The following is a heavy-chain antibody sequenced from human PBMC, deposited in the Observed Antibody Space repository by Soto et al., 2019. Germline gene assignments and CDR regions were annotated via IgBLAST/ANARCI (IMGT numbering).Heavy chain of an antibody. D-gene: IGHD2-2*01. Sequence: SETLSLTCAVSGGSISSGGYSWRWIRQPPGKGLEWIGYIYHSGSTYYNPSFKSRVTISVDRSKIQFSLKLSSVTAADTAVYYCARSVTTLRGYYLDYWGQGTLDTVSS. CDR1: GGSISSGGYS. V-gene: IGHV4-30-2*01. CDR3: ARSVTTLRGYYLDY. CDR2: IYHSGST. J-gene: IGHJ4*02.